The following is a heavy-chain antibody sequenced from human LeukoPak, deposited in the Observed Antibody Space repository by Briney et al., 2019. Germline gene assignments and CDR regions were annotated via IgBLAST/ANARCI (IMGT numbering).Heavy chain of an antibody. V-gene: IGHV4-39*07. CDR3: AFPRWGRAFAY. CDR1: GGSISSSSYY. D-gene: IGHD2-21*02. J-gene: IGHJ4*02. Sequence: SETLSLTCTVSGGSISSSSYYWGWIRQPPGKGLEWIGSIYYSGSTYYNPSLKSRVTISVDTSKNQFSLKLSSVTAADTAVYYCAFPRWGRAFAYWGQGTLVTVSS. CDR2: IYYSGST.